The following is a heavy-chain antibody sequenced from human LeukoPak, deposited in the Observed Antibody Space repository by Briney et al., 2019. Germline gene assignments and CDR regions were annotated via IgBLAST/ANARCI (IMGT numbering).Heavy chain of an antibody. D-gene: IGHD5-18*01. CDR1: GGSISGYY. J-gene: IGHJ6*02. CDR3: ARGWDTGYSYYGMDV. Sequence: SETLSLTCTVSGGSISGYYWSWIRQPPGKGLEWIGYIYYSGNTNYNPSLESRVTLSVDTSTNQLFLKLSSVTAADTAVYYCARGWDTGYSYYGMDVWGPGTTVTVSS. CDR2: IYYSGNT. V-gene: IGHV4-59*01.